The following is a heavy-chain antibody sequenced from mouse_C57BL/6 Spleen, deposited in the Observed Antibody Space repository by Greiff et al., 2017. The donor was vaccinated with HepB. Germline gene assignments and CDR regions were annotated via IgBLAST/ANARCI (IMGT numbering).Heavy chain of an antibody. V-gene: IGHV1-59*01. J-gene: IGHJ3*01. CDR1: GYTFTSYW. D-gene: IGHD1-1*01. Sequence: VKLQQPGAELVRPGTSVKLSCKASGYTFTSYWMHWVKQRPGQGLEWIGVIDPSDSYTNYNQKFKGKATLTVDTSSSTAYMQLSSLTSEDSAVYYCARGDYYGSSYVGDYWGQGTLVTVSA. CDR2: IDPSDSYT. CDR3: ARGDYYGSSYVGDY.